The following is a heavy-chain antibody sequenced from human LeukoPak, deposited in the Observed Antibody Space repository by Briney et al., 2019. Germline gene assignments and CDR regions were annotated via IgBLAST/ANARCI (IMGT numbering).Heavy chain of an antibody. D-gene: IGHD3-10*01. CDR3: ARSSHL. Sequence: SETLSLTCTVSGGSINSYYWSWIRQPPGKGLEWIGYIYYSGITKFNPSLMSRVTISINTSKNQFSLKLNSVTAADTAVYYCARSSHLWGPGTLVIVSS. CDR2: IYYSGIT. V-gene: IGHV4-59*01. CDR1: GGSINSYY. J-gene: IGHJ5*02.